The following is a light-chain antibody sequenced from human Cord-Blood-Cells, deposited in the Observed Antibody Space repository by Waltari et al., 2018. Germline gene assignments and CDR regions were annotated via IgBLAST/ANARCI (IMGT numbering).Light chain of an antibody. J-gene: IGLJ3*02. CDR1: SSDVGGYNY. V-gene: IGLV2-11*01. CDR2: DVS. CDR3: CSYAGSYTWV. Sequence: QSALTQPRSVSGSPGQSVTISCTGNSSDVGGYNYVSWYQQHPGKAPKLMIYDVSTRPSGVPDRFSGSKSGNTASLTISGLQAEDEADYYCCSYAGSYTWVFGGGTKLTVL.